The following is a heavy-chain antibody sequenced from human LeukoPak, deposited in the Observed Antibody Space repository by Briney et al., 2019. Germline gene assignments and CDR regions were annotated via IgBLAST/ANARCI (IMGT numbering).Heavy chain of an antibody. D-gene: IGHD2-2*01. J-gene: IGHJ5*02. CDR3: ARDFGVVPAANANWFDP. CDR2: INPNSGGT. V-gene: IGHV1-2*02. Sequence: GASVKVSCKASGYTFTGYYMHWVRQAPGQGLEWMGWINPNSGGTNYAQKFQGRVTMTRDTSISAAYMELSRLRSDDTAVYYCARDFGVVPAANANWFDPWGQGTLVTVSS. CDR1: GYTFTGYY.